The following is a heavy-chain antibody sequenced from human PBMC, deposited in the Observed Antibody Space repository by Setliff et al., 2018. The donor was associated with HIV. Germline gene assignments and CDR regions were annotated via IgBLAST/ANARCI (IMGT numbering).Heavy chain of an antibody. J-gene: IGHJ6*02. CDR3: AKTLPTLYPPHDYYFAMDV. Sequence: VGSLRLSCAASGFTFNTYAMNWVRQAPGKGLEWVSGISAGGGNTYYGDPVKGRLTISRDNSKNTLYLQMNSLRAEDTAVYYCAKTLPTLYPPHDYYFAMDVWGQGTTVTVSS. D-gene: IGHD2-15*01. CDR2: ISAGGGNT. CDR1: GFTFNTYA. V-gene: IGHV3-23*01.